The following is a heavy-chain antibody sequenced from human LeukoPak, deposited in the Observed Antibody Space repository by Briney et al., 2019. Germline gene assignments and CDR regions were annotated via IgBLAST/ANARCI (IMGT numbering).Heavy chain of an antibody. CDR1: GFTFSDYY. J-gene: IGHJ3*02. V-gene: IGHV3-11*04. CDR2: ISSSGSTI. CDR3: ARDPRPAYCSGGSCYSGAFDI. Sequence: GGSLRLSCAASGFTFSDYYMSWIRQAPGKGLEWVSYISSSGSTIYYADSVKGRLTISRDNAKNSLYLQMNSLRAEDTAVYYCARDPRPAYCSGGSCYSGAFDIWGQGTMVTVSS. D-gene: IGHD2-15*01.